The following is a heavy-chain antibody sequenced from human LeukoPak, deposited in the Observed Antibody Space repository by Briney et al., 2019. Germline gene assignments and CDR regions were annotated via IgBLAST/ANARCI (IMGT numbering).Heavy chain of an antibody. CDR1: GGSFSGYY. D-gene: IGHD1-14*01. Sequence: SETLSLTCAVYGGSFSGYYWSWIRQPPGKGLEWIGEINHSGSTNYNPSLKSRVTISVDTSKNQFSLKLSSVTAADTAVYYCARESRYFSDWFDPWGQGTLVTVSS. J-gene: IGHJ5*02. CDR3: ARESRYFSDWFDP. V-gene: IGHV4-34*01. CDR2: INHSGST.